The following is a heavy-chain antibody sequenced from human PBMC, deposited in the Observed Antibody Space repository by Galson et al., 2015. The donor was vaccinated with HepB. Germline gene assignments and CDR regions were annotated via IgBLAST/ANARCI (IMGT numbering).Heavy chain of an antibody. CDR1: GYTFSNSA. CDR3: ARDPGYGSDYFDV. V-gene: IGHV1-18*01. D-gene: IGHD5-12*01. J-gene: IGHJ3*01. CDR2: VSGYDDNT. Sequence: SVKVSCKASGYTFSNSAISWVRQAPGQGLEWMGWVSGYDDNTNYAQKFRGRVTMTRDTSTSTAYMELVSLRSDDTAVYYCARDPGYGSDYFDVWGQGTMVTVSS.